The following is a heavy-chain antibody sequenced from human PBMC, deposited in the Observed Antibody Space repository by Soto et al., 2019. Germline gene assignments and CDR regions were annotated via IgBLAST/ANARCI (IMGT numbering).Heavy chain of an antibody. V-gene: IGHV3-13*05. J-gene: IGHJ6*02. CDR1: GFTFRTSD. Sequence: EVQLVESGGGLVQPGGSLRLSCEASGFTFRTSDIHWVRQGPGKGLEWVSVIGAVGDPEYVDSVEGRFTITRDNAQNSVFLQMNRLRVGDTAVYYSARTDRDFYGLDVWGQGTTVIVS. CDR2: IGAVGDP. CDR3: ARTDRDFYGLDV.